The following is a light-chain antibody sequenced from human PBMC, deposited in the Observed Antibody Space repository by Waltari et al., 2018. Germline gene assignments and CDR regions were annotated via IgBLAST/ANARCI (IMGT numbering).Light chain of an antibody. V-gene: IGLV2-14*01. CDR3: SSYTSSSTVV. J-gene: IGLJ2*01. Sequence: QSSLTQPASVSGSPGQSITISCPGTSSAVGGYYSVSWYLQHPGKAPKLMIYEVSNRPSGVSNRFSGSKSGNTASLTISGLQAEDEADYYCSSYTSSSTVVFGGGTKLTVL. CDR2: EVS. CDR1: SSAVGGYYS.